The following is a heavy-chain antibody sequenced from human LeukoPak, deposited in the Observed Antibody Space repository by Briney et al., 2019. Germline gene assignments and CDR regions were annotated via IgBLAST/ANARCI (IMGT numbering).Heavy chain of an antibody. CDR2: ITASGTAM. CDR1: GFTFSSYS. Sequence: GGALRLSCAASGFTFSSYSMNWVRQAPGKGLEWVSHITASGTAMFYADSVKGRFTISRDNAKNSLYLQMNSLRDEDTAVYYCASSGSYRFDYWGQGTLVTVSS. CDR3: ASSGSYRFDY. D-gene: IGHD1-26*01. V-gene: IGHV3-48*02. J-gene: IGHJ4*02.